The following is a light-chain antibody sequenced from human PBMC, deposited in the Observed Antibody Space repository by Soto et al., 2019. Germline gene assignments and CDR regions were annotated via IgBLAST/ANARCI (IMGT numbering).Light chain of an antibody. J-gene: IGLJ2*01. Sequence: QSALTQPASVSGSPGQSITISCTGTSSDVGGYNYVSWYQQHPGKAPKLMICDVNNRPSGVSNRFSGSKSGNTASLTISGLQAEDEADYYCTSCTSSSTVVFGGGTKLTVL. V-gene: IGLV2-14*01. CDR1: SSDVGGYNY. CDR2: DVN. CDR3: TSCTSSSTVV.